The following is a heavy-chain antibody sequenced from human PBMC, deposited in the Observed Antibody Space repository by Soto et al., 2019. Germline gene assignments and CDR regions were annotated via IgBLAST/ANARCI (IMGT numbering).Heavy chain of an antibody. V-gene: IGHV3-30*18. Sequence: QVQLVESGGGVVQPGRSLRLSCAASGFTFSSYGMHWVRQAPGKGLEWVAVISYDGSNNYYADSVKGRFTISRDNSKNTLYLQMNILRAEDTAVYDCAKDGSTVTTNLDYWGQGTLVTVSS. CDR2: ISYDGSNN. CDR1: GFTFSSYG. CDR3: AKDGSTVTTNLDY. D-gene: IGHD4-17*01. J-gene: IGHJ4*02.